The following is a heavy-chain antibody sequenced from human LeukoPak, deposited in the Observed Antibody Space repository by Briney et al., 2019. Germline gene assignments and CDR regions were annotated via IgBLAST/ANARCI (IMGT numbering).Heavy chain of an antibody. CDR2: IYTSGST. V-gene: IGHV4-4*07. Sequence: SETLSLTCTVSGGSISSYYWSWIRQPAGKGLEWIGRIYTSGSTNYNPSLKSRVTISVDKSKNQFSLKLSSVTAADTAVYYCASQDPYCGGDCYLEYYFDYWGQGTLVTVPS. D-gene: IGHD2-21*02. J-gene: IGHJ4*02. CDR1: GGSISSYY. CDR3: ASQDPYCGGDCYLEYYFDY.